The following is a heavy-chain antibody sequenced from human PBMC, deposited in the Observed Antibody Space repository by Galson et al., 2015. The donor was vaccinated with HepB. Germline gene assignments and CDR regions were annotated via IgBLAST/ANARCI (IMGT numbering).Heavy chain of an antibody. D-gene: IGHD4-23*01. Sequence: TLSLTCTVSGGSISNDGYYWNWIRQHPGKGLDWTGYIYSSGSTSYNPSLKSRITMSLDTSENQFSLKLSSVTAADTAVYYCAGSVTVVTAAADWYFDLWGRGTVVTVSS. CDR1: GGSISNDGYY. V-gene: IGHV4-31*03. CDR3: AGSVTVVTAAADWYFDL. CDR2: IYSSGST. J-gene: IGHJ2*01.